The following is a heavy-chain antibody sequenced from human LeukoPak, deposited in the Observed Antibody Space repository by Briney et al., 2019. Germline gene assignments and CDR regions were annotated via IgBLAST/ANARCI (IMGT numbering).Heavy chain of an antibody. CDR3: ARDRGNGDYGDYFDS. D-gene: IGHD4-17*01. V-gene: IGHV4-61*02. CDR1: GDSITRGTYY. CDR2: IHTSSRV. Sequence: SETLSLTCTVSGDSITRGTYYWNWIRQPAGKGLEWIVRIHTSSRVNYNPSLKSRVTISIDTSRNLVSLRLTSVTAADAAVYYCARDRGNGDYGDYFDSWGQGTLVSVSS. J-gene: IGHJ4*02.